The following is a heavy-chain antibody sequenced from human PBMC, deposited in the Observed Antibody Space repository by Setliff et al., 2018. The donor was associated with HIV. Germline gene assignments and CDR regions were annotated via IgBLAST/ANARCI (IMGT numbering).Heavy chain of an antibody. CDR2: TSGTGGSP. J-gene: IGHJ4*02. CDR1: GFTFNKYA. Sequence: PGGSLRLSCAASGFTFNKYAMGWVRRAPGKGLEWVSITSGTGGSPFYADSVEGRFTISRDNAKNSLYLQMNSLRAEDTAVYYCARKGDWGQGTLVTVS. CDR3: ARKGD. V-gene: IGHV3-23*01.